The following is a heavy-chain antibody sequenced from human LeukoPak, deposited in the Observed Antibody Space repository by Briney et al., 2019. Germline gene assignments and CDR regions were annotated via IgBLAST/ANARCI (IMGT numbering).Heavy chain of an antibody. V-gene: IGHV4-59*01. CDR3: ARTTEGGYTYDYFYYYYMDV. Sequence: PSETLSLTCTVSGGSISSYYWSWLRQPPGKGLQWIGYIHYSGSTNYNPSLKSRVTISVNMSKNQFSLRLSSVTAADTAVYYCARTTEGGYTYDYFYYYYMDVWGKGTTVTISS. CDR2: IHYSGST. D-gene: IGHD5-18*01. J-gene: IGHJ6*03. CDR1: GGSISSYY.